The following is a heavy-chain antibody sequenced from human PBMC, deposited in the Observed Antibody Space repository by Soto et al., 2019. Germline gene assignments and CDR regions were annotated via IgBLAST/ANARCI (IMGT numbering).Heavy chain of an antibody. Sequence: GGSLRLSCAGSGFTFSSYWMSWVRQAPGKGLEWVANIKQDGSEKYYVDSVKGRFTISRDNAKNSLYLQMNSLRAEDTAVYYCARAAPYYDFWSGYYIYYYYYYMDVWGKGTTVTVSS. CDR1: GFTFSSYW. CDR3: ARAAPYYDFWSGYYIYYYYYYMDV. J-gene: IGHJ6*03. CDR2: IKQDGSEK. V-gene: IGHV3-7*01. D-gene: IGHD3-3*01.